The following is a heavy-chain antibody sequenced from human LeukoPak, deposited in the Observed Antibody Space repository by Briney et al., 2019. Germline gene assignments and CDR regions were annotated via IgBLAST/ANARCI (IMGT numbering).Heavy chain of an antibody. V-gene: IGHV3-48*01. CDR2: ISSSSSTI. CDR3: ARPRSYYDFWSGYSEGNWFDP. Sequence: PGGSLRLSCAASGFTFSSYSMNWVRQAPGKGLEWVSYISSSSSTIYYADSVKGRFTISRDNAKNSLYLQMNSLRAEDTAVYYCARPRSYYDFWSGYSEGNWFDPWGQGTLVTVSS. D-gene: IGHD3-3*01. CDR1: GFTFSSYS. J-gene: IGHJ5*02.